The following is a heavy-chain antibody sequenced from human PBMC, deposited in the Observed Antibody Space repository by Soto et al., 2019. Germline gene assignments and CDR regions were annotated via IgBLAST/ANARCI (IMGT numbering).Heavy chain of an antibody. CDR1: GGSISSYY. Sequence: PSETLSLTCTVSGGSISSYYWSRTRQPPGKGLEWIGYIYYSGSTNYNPSLKSRVTISVDTSKNQFSLKLSSVTAADTAVYYCARCRDGYDYTISTNWFDPWGQGTLVTVS. CDR2: IYYSGST. CDR3: ARCRDGYDYTISTNWFDP. J-gene: IGHJ5*02. V-gene: IGHV4-59*01. D-gene: IGHD5-12*01.